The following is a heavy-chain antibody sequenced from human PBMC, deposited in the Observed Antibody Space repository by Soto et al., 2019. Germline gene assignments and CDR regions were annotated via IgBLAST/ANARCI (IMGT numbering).Heavy chain of an antibody. D-gene: IGHD5-18*01. CDR1: GFTFSSYS. J-gene: IGHJ4*02. Sequence: GGSLRLSCAASGFTFSSYSMNWVRQAPGKGLEWVSYISSSSSTIYYADSVKGRFTISRDNAKNSLYLQMNSLRAEDTAVYYCARLGTAIAFDYWGQGTLVTVSS. CDR2: ISSSSSTI. CDR3: ARLGTAIAFDY. V-gene: IGHV3-48*01.